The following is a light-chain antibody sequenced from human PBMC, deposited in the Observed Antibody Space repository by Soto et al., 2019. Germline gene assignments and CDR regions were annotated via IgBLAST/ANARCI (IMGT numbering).Light chain of an antibody. CDR1: SSDVGGYDY. V-gene: IGLV2-14*03. J-gene: IGLJ2*01. CDR3: NSYTSSTTLV. CDR2: DVS. Sequence: QSALTQPASVSGSPGQSITISFTGTSSDVGGYDYVSWYQQHPGKAPKLMIYDVSSRPSGVSNRFSGSKSGSTASLTISGLQAEDEADYYCNSYTSSTTLVFGGGTKVTVL.